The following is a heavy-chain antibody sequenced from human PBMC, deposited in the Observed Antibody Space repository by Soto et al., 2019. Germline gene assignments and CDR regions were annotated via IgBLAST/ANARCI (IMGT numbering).Heavy chain of an antibody. CDR3: ARRLRLRSMADY. Sequence: SETLSLTCTVSGGSISSYYWSWIRQPPGKGLEWIGYIYYSGSTNYNPSLKSRVTISVDTSKNQFSLKLSSVTAADTAVYYCARRLRLRSMADYWGQGTLVTVSS. CDR1: GGSISSYY. CDR2: IYYSGST. V-gene: IGHV4-59*08. D-gene: IGHD5-12*01. J-gene: IGHJ4*02.